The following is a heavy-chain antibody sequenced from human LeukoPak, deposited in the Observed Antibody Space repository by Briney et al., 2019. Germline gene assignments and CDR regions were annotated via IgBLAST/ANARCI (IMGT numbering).Heavy chain of an antibody. CDR3: AKGYSKGEYFQH. V-gene: IGHV3-30*02. D-gene: IGHD4-11*01. CDR1: GFTFSNYG. Sequence: GGSLRLSCAASGFTFSNYGMHWVRQAPGKGLEWVAFINDDGSNKYYADSVKGRFTLARDNSKNTLYLQMNSLRAEDTAVYYCAKGYSKGEYFQHWGQGTLVTVSS. CDR2: INDDGSNK. J-gene: IGHJ1*01.